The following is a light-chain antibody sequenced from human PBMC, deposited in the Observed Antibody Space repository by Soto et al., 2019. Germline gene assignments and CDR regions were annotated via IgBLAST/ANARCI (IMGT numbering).Light chain of an antibody. CDR3: SSYTSSITRYV. Sequence: QSALTQPASVSGPPGQSITISCTGTSSDVGDYNFVSWYQQHPGKAPKLMIYDVSNRPSGVSNRFSGSKSGNTASLTISGLQAEDEADYYCSSYTSSITRYVFGTGTKVTVL. CDR2: DVS. V-gene: IGLV2-14*01. J-gene: IGLJ1*01. CDR1: SSDVGDYNF.